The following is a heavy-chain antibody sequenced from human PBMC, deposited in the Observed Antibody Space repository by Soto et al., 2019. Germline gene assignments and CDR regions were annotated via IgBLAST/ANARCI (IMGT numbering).Heavy chain of an antibody. V-gene: IGHV2-5*02. D-gene: IGHD5-12*01. J-gene: IGHJ2*01. CDR1: GFSLSTSGVG. CDR3: AHERDSGYDFWYFDL. CDR2: IYWDDDK. Sequence: KESGPTLVKPTQTLTLTCTFSGFSLSTSGVGVGWIRQPPGKALEWLALIYWDDDKRYSPSLKSRLTITKDTSKNQVVLTMTNMDPVDTATYYCAHERDSGYDFWYFDLWGRGTLVTVSS.